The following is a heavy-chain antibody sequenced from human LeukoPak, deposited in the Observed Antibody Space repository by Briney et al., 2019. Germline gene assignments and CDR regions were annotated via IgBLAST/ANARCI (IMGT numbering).Heavy chain of an antibody. D-gene: IGHD3-3*01. Sequence: SVKVSCKASGGTFSSYAISWVRQAPGQGLEWMGGIIPIFGTANYAQKFQGRVTITADESTSTAYMELSSLRSEDTAVYYCASRVLRFLEGGMDVWGQGTTVTVSS. V-gene: IGHV1-69*13. J-gene: IGHJ6*02. CDR1: GGTFSSYA. CDR2: IIPIFGTA. CDR3: ASRVLRFLEGGMDV.